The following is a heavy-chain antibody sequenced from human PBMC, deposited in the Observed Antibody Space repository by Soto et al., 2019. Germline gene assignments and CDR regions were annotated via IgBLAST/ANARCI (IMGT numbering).Heavy chain of an antibody. V-gene: IGHV3-21*01. D-gene: IGHD5-12*01. CDR3: ARDRRDGYNFDY. J-gene: IGHJ4*02. CDR2: ISSSSSYI. CDR1: GFTFSSYS. Sequence: DVQLVESGGGLVKPGGSLRLSCAASGFTFSSYSMNWVRQAPGKGLEWVSSISSSSSYIYYADSVKGRFTISRDNAKNSLYLQMNSLRAEDTAVYYCARDRRDGYNFDYWGQGTLVTVSS.